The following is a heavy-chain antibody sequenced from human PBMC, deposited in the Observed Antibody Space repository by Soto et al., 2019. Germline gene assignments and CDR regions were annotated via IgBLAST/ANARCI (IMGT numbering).Heavy chain of an antibody. CDR3: ARGWGGYYRNP. CDR2: IKQDGSEK. V-gene: IGHV3-7*03. Sequence: GGSLRLSCAASGFPFSSYWMSWVRRAPGKGLEWVANIKQDGSEKYYADSVKGRFTISRDNAKNSLYLQMNSLRAEDTAVYYRARGWGGYYRNPWGQGTLVTVSS. J-gene: IGHJ5*02. CDR1: GFPFSSYW. D-gene: IGHD3-3*01.